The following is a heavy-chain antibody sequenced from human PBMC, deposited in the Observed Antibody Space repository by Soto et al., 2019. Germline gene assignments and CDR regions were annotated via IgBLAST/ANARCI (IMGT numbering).Heavy chain of an antibody. CDR2: ISAYNGNT. CDR3: ARVWGSGWFQRPYYYYYGMDV. D-gene: IGHD6-19*01. CDR1: GYTFTSYG. V-gene: IGHV1-18*01. Sequence: QVQLVQSGAEVKKPGASVKVSCKASGYTFTSYGISWVRQAPGQGLEWMGWISAYNGNTNYAQKLQGRVTMTTDTSTSTAYMELRSLRSDDTAVYYCARVWGSGWFQRPYYYYYGMDVWGQGTTVTVSS. J-gene: IGHJ6*02.